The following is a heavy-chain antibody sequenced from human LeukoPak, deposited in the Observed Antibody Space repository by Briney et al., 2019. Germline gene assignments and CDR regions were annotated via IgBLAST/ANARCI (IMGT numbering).Heavy chain of an antibody. CDR3: AKDIAAAGTLGV. V-gene: IGHV3-9*01. J-gene: IGHJ4*02. Sequence: GRSLRLSCAASGFTFDDYAMHWVRQAPGKGLEWVSGISWNSGSIGYADSVKGRFTISRDNAKNSLYLQMNSLRAEDTALYYCAKDIAAAGTLGVWGQGTLVTVSS. CDR2: ISWNSGSI. D-gene: IGHD6-13*01. CDR1: GFTFDDYA.